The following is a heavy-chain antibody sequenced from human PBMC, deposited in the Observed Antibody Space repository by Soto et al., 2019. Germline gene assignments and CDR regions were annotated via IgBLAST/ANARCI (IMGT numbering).Heavy chain of an antibody. V-gene: IGHV4-59*01. CDR1: GGSISSYY. Sequence: QVQLQESGPGLVKPSETLSLTCTVSGGSISSYYWSWIRQPPGKRLEWIGYIYYSGSTNYNPPLKSRVTISVDTSKNQFSLKLRSVTAADTAVYYCARDSVGSGYDWGQGTLVTVSS. D-gene: IGHD5-12*01. CDR3: ARDSVGSGYD. J-gene: IGHJ4*02. CDR2: IYYSGST.